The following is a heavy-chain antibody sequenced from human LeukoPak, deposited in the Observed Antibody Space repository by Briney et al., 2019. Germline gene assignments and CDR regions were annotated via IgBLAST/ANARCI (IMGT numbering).Heavy chain of an antibody. Sequence: GGSLRLSCAASGFTFDDYAMHWVRQAPGKGLEWVSGISWNSGSIGYADSVKGRFTISRDNAKNSLYLQMNSLRAEDTAVYYCARDVQLGGQGTLVTVSS. CDR3: ARDVQL. CDR1: GFTFDDYA. CDR2: ISWNSGSI. V-gene: IGHV3-9*01. D-gene: IGHD1-1*01. J-gene: IGHJ4*02.